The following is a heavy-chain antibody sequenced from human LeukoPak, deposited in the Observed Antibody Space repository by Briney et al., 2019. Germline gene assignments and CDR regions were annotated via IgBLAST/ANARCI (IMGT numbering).Heavy chain of an antibody. Sequence: GGSLRLSCAASGFTFSSYAMHWVRQAPGKGLEYVSAISSNGGSTYYANSVKGRFTISRDNSKNTLYLQMGSLRAEDMAVYYCAKPVLGAFDIWGQGTMVTVSS. CDR2: ISSNGGST. J-gene: IGHJ3*02. CDR3: AKPVLGAFDI. V-gene: IGHV3-64*01. CDR1: GFTFSSYA. D-gene: IGHD1-14*01.